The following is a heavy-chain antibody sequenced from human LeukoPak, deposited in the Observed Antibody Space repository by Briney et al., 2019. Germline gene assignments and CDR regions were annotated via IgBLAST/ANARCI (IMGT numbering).Heavy chain of an antibody. J-gene: IGHJ3*02. CDR3: AGVDDSSGYYSTYNAFDI. CDR1: GGSFSGYY. Sequence: MASETLSLTCAVYGGSFSGYYWSWIRQPPGKGLEWIGEINHIGSTIYNPSLNSRVTISLDTSKNQFSLKLSSVTAADTAVYYCAGVDDSSGYYSTYNAFDIWGQGTMFPVS. D-gene: IGHD3-22*01. CDR2: INHIGST. V-gene: IGHV4-34*01.